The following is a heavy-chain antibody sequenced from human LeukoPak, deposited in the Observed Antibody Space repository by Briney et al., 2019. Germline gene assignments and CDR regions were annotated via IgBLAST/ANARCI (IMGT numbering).Heavy chain of an antibody. CDR2: VSVNGGTT. D-gene: IGHD3-10*01. CDR3: AKELHGSGNYAFDY. CDR1: GFTFSSCP. Sequence: GGSLTLSCAASGFTFSSCPLSWLRQSPGKGLEGVSTVSVNGGTTYYADSVKGRFTTSRDSSKNTLYLQMNSLRAEDTAVYFCAKELHGSGNYAFDYWGQGTLVTVSS. V-gene: IGHV3-23*01. J-gene: IGHJ4*02.